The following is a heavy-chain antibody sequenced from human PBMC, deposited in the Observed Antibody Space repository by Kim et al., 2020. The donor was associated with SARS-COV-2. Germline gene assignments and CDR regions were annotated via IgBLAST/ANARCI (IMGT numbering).Heavy chain of an antibody. CDR2: ISYDGSNK. V-gene: IGHV3-30-3*01. CDR3: ARGGIYYYYGMDV. CDR1: GFTFSSYA. J-gene: IGHJ6*02. Sequence: GGSLRLSCAASGFTFSSYAMHWVRQAPGKGLEWVAAISYDGSNKYYADSVKGRFTISRDNSKNTLYLQMNSLRAEDTAAYYCARGGIYYYYGMDVWGQGTTVTVSS.